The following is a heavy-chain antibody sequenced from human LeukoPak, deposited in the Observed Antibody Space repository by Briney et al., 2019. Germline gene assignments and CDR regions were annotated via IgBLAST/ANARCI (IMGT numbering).Heavy chain of an antibody. CDR3: ANLAIVVVPACAASFDY. CDR2: ISGSGGST. CDR1: GFTFSSYA. J-gene: IGHJ4*02. V-gene: IGHV3-23*01. Sequence: GGSLRLSCAASGFTFSSYAMSWVRQAPGKGLEWVSAISGSGGSTYYADSVKGRFTISRDNSKNTLYLQMNSLRAEDTAVYYCANLAIVVVPACAASFDYWGQGTLVTVSS. D-gene: IGHD2-2*03.